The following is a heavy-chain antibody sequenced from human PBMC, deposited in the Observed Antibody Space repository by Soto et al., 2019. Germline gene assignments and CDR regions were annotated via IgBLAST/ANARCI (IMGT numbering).Heavy chain of an antibody. Sequence: SLPMSDTRTFACYSVGSGGSRWSWIRPPPGKGLEWVGYIYYTGTANYSPSLRSRGTISVDTSKNQFSLKLSAVTAAGTAGYDCARARRKFVGASTNDFDYWGQGSLDTGSP. D-gene: IGHD1-26*01. CDR2: IYYTGTA. CDR3: ARARRKFVGASTNDFDY. J-gene: IGHJ4*02. V-gene: IGHV4-61*08. CDR1: CYSVGSGGSR.